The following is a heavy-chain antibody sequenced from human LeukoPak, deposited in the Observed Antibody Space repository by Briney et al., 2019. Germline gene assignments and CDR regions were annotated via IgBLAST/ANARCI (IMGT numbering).Heavy chain of an antibody. D-gene: IGHD6-6*01. CDR2: MNPNSGNT. Sequence: ASVKVSWKASGYTFTSYDINWVRQATGQGLEWMGWMNPNSGNTGYAQKFQGRVTITRNTSISTAYMELSSLRSEDTAVYYCARQPFEYSSPDYWGQGTRVIVSS. CDR3: ARQPFEYSSPDY. J-gene: IGHJ4*02. CDR1: GYTFTSYD. V-gene: IGHV1-8*03.